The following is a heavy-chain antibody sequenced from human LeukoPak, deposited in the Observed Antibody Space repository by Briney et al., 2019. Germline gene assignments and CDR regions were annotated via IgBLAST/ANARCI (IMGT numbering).Heavy chain of an antibody. J-gene: IGHJ5*02. CDR1: GGSTSSGNYY. CDR2: IYISGGT. Sequence: SETLSLTCTVSGGSTSSGNYYWSWIRQPAGMGLEWVGRIYISGGTDYNPSLKSRLTISIDTSKNQFYLRLSSVTAADTAVYYCARVRRNSGNKYFDPWGQGTRVTVSS. V-gene: IGHV4-61*02. D-gene: IGHD5-12*01. CDR3: ARVRRNSGNKYFDP.